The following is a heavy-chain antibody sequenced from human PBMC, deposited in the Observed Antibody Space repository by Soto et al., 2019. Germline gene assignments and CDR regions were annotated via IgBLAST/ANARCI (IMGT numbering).Heavy chain of an antibody. CDR2: LIGGHYGT. CDR3: AKGKSTGDIDWFDP. Sequence: LRLSCTASGFTLQNYAMAWVRQAPGKGLEWVSTLIGGHYGTAYSYSVKGRFTVSRDNSKNCLYLQMNSLGVEDTAMYFCAKGKSTGDIDWFDPWGQGSLVTVS. J-gene: IGHJ5*02. D-gene: IGHD3-10*01. CDR1: GFTLQNYA. V-gene: IGHV3-23*01.